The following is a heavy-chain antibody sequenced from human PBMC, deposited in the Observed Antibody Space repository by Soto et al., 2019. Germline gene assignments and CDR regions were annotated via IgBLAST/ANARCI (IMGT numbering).Heavy chain of an antibody. CDR3: ARRVVVAAEPFEY. CDR2: INHSGST. CDR1: GGSFSGYY. D-gene: IGHD2-15*01. J-gene: IGHJ4*02. V-gene: IGHV4-34*01. Sequence: QVQLQQWGAGLLKPSETLSLTCAVYGGSFSGYYWSWIRQPPGKGLEWIGEINHSGSTNYNPSLKSRVTISVDTSKNQFSLKLSSVTAADPAVYYCARRVVVAAEPFEYWGQGTLVNVSS.